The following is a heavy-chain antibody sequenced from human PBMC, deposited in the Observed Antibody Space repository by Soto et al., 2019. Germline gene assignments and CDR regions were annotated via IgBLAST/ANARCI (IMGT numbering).Heavy chain of an antibody. CDR1: GGTFSSYA. Sequence: SVKVSCKASGGTFSSYAISWVRQAPGQGLEWMGGIIPIFGTANYAQKFQGRVTITADESTSTAYMELSSLRSEDTAVYYCARLWFGELLNPGYYYGMDVWGQGTTVTVSS. CDR2: IIPIFGTA. V-gene: IGHV1-69*13. CDR3: ARLWFGELLNPGYYYGMDV. D-gene: IGHD3-10*01. J-gene: IGHJ6*02.